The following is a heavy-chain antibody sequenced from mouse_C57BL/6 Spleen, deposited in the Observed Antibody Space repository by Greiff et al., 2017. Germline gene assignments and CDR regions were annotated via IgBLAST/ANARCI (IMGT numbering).Heavy chain of an antibody. CDR3: ARGGYDVGFAY. V-gene: IGHV1-82*01. D-gene: IGHD2-2*01. Sequence: QVQLQQSGPELVKPGASVKISCTASGFAFSRSWMNWVKQWPGKGLEWIGRIYPGDGDTNYNGKFTGKATLTADKSTSTAYMQLSSLTSEDSAVYFCARGGYDVGFAYWGQGTLVSVSA. CDR1: GFAFSRSW. J-gene: IGHJ3*01. CDR2: IYPGDGDT.